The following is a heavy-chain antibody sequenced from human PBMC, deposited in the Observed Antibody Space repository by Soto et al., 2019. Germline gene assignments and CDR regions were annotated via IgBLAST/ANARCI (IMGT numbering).Heavy chain of an antibody. J-gene: IGHJ6*02. D-gene: IGHD1-1*01. V-gene: IGHV1-69*01. CDR2: IIPNFGTA. CDR1: GGTFNRYT. Sequence: VQLVQSGAEVKKPGSSVKLSCKASGGTFNRYTISWVRQAPGQGLEWMGGIIPNFGTANYAQKFQGRVAIIADESTSAAYMELRNLRSEDTAVYYCALWGFRDGNNSKYNYSGMDVWGQGTTVTVSS. CDR3: ALWGFRDGNNSKYNYSGMDV.